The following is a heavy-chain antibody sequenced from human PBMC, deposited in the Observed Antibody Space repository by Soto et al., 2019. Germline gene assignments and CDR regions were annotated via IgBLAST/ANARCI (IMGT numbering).Heavy chain of an antibody. Sequence: SGPTLVNPTETLTLTCSVSGFSLTLGRMAVTWIRQPPGKALEWLAHILSTGETSYATSLKTRVTISKDISKSQVLLTMTNVDPVDTATYFCARIDYTGSPLIDYWGQGTLVTVSS. CDR3: ARIDYTGSPLIDY. D-gene: IGHD1-26*01. CDR2: ILSTGET. J-gene: IGHJ4*02. CDR1: GFSLTLGRMA. V-gene: IGHV2-26*01.